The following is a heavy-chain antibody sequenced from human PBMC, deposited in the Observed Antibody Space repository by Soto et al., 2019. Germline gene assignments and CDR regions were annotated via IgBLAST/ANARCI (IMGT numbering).Heavy chain of an antibody. Sequence: EVQLLEAGGGLVQPGGSLRLSCVASGIIFGSYDMSWGRQAPGKGLEWVSAVRVSDSRTFYADSVRGRFTISRDNSKNTLYLQMNSLRAEDTAVYYCAQFHGLGIYSPWFDPWGQGTLITVSS. D-gene: IGHD3-10*01. CDR2: VRVSDSRT. CDR1: GIIFGSYD. V-gene: IGHV3-23*01. CDR3: AQFHGLGIYSPWFDP. J-gene: IGHJ5*02.